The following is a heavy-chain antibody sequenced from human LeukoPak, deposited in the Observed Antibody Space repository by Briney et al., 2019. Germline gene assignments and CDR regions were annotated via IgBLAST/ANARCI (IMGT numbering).Heavy chain of an antibody. J-gene: IGHJ6*04. CDR1: GYTFTSYY. V-gene: IGHV1-46*01. D-gene: IGHD3-9*01. Sequence: ASVKVSCKASGYTFTSYYMHWVRQAPGQGLEWMGIINPSGGSTSYAQKFQGRVTMTRDTSTSTVYMELSSLRSEDTAVYCCARDQADILTGYYTPPEYYYYGMDVWGKGTTVTVSS. CDR3: ARDQADILTGYYTPPEYYYYGMDV. CDR2: INPSGGST.